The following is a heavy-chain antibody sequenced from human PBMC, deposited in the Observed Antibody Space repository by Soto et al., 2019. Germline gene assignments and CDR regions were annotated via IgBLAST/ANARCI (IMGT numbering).Heavy chain of an antibody. CDR1: GGSIGSGGYY. V-gene: IGHV4-31*03. Sequence: QVQLQESGPGLVKPSQTLSLTCTVSGGSIGSGGYYWSWIRQHPGKGLEWIGYIYYSGSTYYNPSLKSRVTISVDTSKNQVSLKLSSVTAADTAVYYCARIVYGNDAFDIWGQGTMVTVSS. CDR2: IYYSGST. J-gene: IGHJ3*02. CDR3: ARIVYGNDAFDI. D-gene: IGHD4-17*01.